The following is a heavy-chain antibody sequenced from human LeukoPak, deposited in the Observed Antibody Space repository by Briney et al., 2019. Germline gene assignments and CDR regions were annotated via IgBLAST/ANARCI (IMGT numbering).Heavy chain of an antibody. Sequence: SETLSLTCTVSGGSITNYYWSWIRQPAGKGLEWIGRIYTSGSTNNNPSLKSRVTMSIDTSKNQFSLKLRSLTAADTAVYYCARDLGHCSSTSCYLYYYYMDVWGKGTTVTVSS. CDR1: GGSITNYY. CDR2: IYTSGST. V-gene: IGHV4-4*07. D-gene: IGHD2-2*01. J-gene: IGHJ6*03. CDR3: ARDLGHCSSTSCYLYYYYMDV.